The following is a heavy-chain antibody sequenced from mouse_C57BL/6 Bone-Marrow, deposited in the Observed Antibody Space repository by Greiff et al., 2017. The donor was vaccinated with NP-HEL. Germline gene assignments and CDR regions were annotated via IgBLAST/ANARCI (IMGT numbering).Heavy chain of an antibody. CDR1: GFNIKDDY. Sequence: VQLQQSGAELVRPGASVKLSCTASGFNIKDDYMHWVKQRPEQGLEWIGWIDPENGDTEYASKFQGKAPITADTSSNTAYLQLSSLTSEDTAVYYCTTNYYGRERYFDVWGTGTTVTVSS. J-gene: IGHJ1*03. V-gene: IGHV14-4*01. CDR2: IDPENGDT. CDR3: TTNYYGRERYFDV. D-gene: IGHD1-1*01.